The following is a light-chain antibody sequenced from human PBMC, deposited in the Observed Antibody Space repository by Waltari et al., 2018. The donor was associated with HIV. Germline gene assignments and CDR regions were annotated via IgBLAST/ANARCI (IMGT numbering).Light chain of an antibody. Sequence: DIQMTQSPSTLSASVGDRVTLTCRASQSSRSWLAWYQQKPGKAPRLLIYEASSLENGVPSRFSGSGSGTDFSLTISDVQPDDFATYYCQQYNTFPLTFGGGTRVEIK. V-gene: IGKV1-5*03. CDR1: QSSRSW. CDR3: QQYNTFPLT. J-gene: IGKJ4*01. CDR2: EAS.